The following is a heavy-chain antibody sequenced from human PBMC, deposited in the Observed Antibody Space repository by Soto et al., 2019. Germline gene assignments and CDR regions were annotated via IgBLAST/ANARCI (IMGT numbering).Heavy chain of an antibody. V-gene: IGHV3-21*01. CDR3: ARDRSSIMITFGGVIVFDY. D-gene: IGHD3-16*02. J-gene: IGHJ4*02. CDR1: GFTFSSYS. CDR2: ISSSSSYI. Sequence: GGSLRLSCAASGFTFSSYSMNWVRQAPGKGLEWVSSISSSSSYIYYADSVKGRFTISRDNAKNSLYLQMNSLRAEDMAVYYCARDRSSIMITFGGVIVFDYWGQGTLVTVSS.